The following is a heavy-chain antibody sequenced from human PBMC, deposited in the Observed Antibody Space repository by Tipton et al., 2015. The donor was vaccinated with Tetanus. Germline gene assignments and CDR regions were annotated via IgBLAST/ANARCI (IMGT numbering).Heavy chain of an antibody. D-gene: IGHD2-8*01. CDR1: GYIFTNYW. Sequence: QLVQSGGEVKKPGESLKVSCKGSGYIFTNYWIGWVRQKPGKGLEWMGIIYPGDSVTRYSPSFQGQVTISVDKSINTAYLQWSSLKAPDTSVFYCARAHCTDGVCNFDFWGQGALVTVAS. CDR2: IYPGDSVT. CDR3: ARAHCTDGVCNFDF. V-gene: IGHV5-51*01. J-gene: IGHJ4*02.